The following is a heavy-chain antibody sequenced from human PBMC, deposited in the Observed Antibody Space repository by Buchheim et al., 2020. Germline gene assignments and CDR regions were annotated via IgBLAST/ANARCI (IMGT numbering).Heavy chain of an antibody. CDR2: INPSGGST. J-gene: IGHJ6*02. Sequence: QVQLVQSGAEVKKPGASVKVSCKASGYTFTSYYMHWVRQAPGQGLEWMGIINPSGGSTSYAQKFQGRVTMTRDTSTSTVYMGLSSLRSEDTAVYYCAREYCSGGSCYGFYYYYGMDVWGQGTT. CDR1: GYTFTSYY. CDR3: AREYCSGGSCYGFYYYYGMDV. V-gene: IGHV1-46*01. D-gene: IGHD2-15*01.